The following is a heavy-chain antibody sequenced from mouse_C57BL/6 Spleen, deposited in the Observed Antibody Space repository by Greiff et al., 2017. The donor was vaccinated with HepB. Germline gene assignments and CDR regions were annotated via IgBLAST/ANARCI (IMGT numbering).Heavy chain of an antibody. CDR3: ARGRWLGAY. CDR1: GYTFTSYW. V-gene: IGHV1-50*01. CDR2: IDPSDSYT. Sequence: QVQLQQPGAELVKPGASVKLSCKASGYTFTSYWMQWVKQRPGQGLEWIGEIDPSDSYTNYNQKFKGKATLTVDTSSSTAYMQLSSLTSEDSAVYYCARGRWLGAYWGQGTLVTVSA. J-gene: IGHJ3*01. D-gene: IGHD2-3*01.